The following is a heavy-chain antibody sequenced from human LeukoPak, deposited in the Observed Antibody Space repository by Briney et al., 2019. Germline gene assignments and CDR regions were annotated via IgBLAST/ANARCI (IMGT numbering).Heavy chain of an antibody. CDR2: INHSGST. J-gene: IGHJ6*02. Sequence: PSETLSLTCAVYGGSFSGYYWSWIRQPPGKGLEWIGEINHSGSTNYNPSLKSRVTISVDTSKNQFSLKLSSVTAADTAVYYCARGYCSSTSCYNSRPYYYYGMDVWGQGTTVTVSS. D-gene: IGHD2-2*02. CDR1: GGSFSGYY. CDR3: ARGYCSSTSCYNSRPYYYYGMDV. V-gene: IGHV4-34*01.